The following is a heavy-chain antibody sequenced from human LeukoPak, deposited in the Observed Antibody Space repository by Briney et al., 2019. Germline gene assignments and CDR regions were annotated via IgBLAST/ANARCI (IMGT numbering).Heavy chain of an antibody. CDR2: IYTSGST. CDR1: GGSISSYY. V-gene: IGHV4-4*09. CDR3: AKGGYYYYYYMDV. D-gene: IGHD1-26*01. J-gene: IGHJ6*03. Sequence: SETLSLTCTVSGGSISSYYWSWIRQPPGKGLEWIGYIYTSGSTNYNPPLKSRVTISVDTSKNQFSLKLSSVTAADTAVYYCAKGGYYYYYYMDVWGKGTTVTVSS.